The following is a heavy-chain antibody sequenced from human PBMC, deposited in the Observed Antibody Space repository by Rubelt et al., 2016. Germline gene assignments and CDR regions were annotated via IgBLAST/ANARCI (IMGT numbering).Heavy chain of an antibody. CDR2: IYHSGST. D-gene: IGHD1-7*01. V-gene: IGHV4-30-4*07. CDR1: GGSISSGGYS. CDR3: ARDSTGWNYYFDY. Sequence: QVQLQESGPGLVKPSQTLSLTCAVSGGSISSGGYSWSWIRQPPGKGLEWIGEIYHSGSTNYNPSLKSRVTISVDTSKNQFSLKVSSVTASDTAVYYCARDSTGWNYYFDYWGQGTLVTVSS. J-gene: IGHJ4*02.